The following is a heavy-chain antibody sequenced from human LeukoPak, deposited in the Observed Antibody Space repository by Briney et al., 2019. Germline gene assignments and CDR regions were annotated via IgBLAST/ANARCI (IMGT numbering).Heavy chain of an antibody. Sequence: GGSLSLSCAASGFTFSSYWMTWVRQAPGKGLVWISRINSDGSTTSYADSVKGRFTISRDNAKNTLYLQMNSLRAEDTAVYYCARGNYYGQDYWGQGTLVTVSS. CDR2: INSDGSTT. V-gene: IGHV3-74*01. CDR1: GFTFSSYW. J-gene: IGHJ4*02. D-gene: IGHD3-10*01. CDR3: ARGNYYGQDY.